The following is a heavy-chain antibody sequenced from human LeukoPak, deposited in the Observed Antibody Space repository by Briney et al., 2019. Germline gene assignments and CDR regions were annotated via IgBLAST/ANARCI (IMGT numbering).Heavy chain of an antibody. D-gene: IGHD6-13*01. CDR1: GGSITSYY. Sequence: SETLSLTCTVSGGSITSYYWSWFRQPPGKGLEFIGYIFYTGSTNYNPSLKSRVTISVDKSKNQFSLKLSSVTAADTAVYYCARVDLPTGYSSPRFDPWGQGTLVTVSS. J-gene: IGHJ5*02. V-gene: IGHV4-59*08. CDR2: IFYTGST. CDR3: ARVDLPTGYSSPRFDP.